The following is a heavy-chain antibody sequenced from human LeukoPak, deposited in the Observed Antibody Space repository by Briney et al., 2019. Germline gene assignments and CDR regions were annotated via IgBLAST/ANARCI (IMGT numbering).Heavy chain of an antibody. V-gene: IGHV4-61*01. CDR3: ARVGWELLDY. CDR2: IYYSGST. Sequence: PSETLSLTSTVSGGSVSSGSYYWSWIRQPPGKGLEWIGYIYYSGSTNYNPSLKSRVTISVDTSKNQFSLKLSSVTAADTAVYYCARVGWELLDYWGQGTLVTVSS. D-gene: IGHD2-15*01. CDR1: GGSVSSGSYY. J-gene: IGHJ4*02.